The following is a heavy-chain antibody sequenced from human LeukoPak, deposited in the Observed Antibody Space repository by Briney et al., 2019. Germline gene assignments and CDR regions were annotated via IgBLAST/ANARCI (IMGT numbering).Heavy chain of an antibody. CDR1: GGTFSSYA. D-gene: IGHD2-21*01. J-gene: IGHJ4*02. V-gene: IGHV1-69*13. CDR2: IIPIFGTA. Sequence: GASVKVSCKASGGTFSSYAISWVRQAPGQGLEWMGGIIPIFGTANYAQKFQGRVTITADESTSTAYMELSSLRSEDTAVYYCAETYCGGGCYSGLEEKFDYWGQGTLVTVSS. CDR3: AETYCGGGCYSGLEEKFDY.